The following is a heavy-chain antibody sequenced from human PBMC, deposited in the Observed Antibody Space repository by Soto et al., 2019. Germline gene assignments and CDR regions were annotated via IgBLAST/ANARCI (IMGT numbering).Heavy chain of an antibody. CDR1: GFLFSRFG. CDR3: ARDDENGDNGLDY. D-gene: IGHD1-1*01. J-gene: IGHJ4*02. V-gene: IGHV3-33*01. CDR2: IVNHGGRK. Sequence: QVQLVESGGGVVQPGTSLRLSCAASGFLFSRFGMHWVRQAPGKGLEWVAVIVNHGGRKDYADSVRGRFTIARENSGNTCFLERSSRRDEDTAIYYCARDDENGDNGLDYWGQGTLVTVSS.